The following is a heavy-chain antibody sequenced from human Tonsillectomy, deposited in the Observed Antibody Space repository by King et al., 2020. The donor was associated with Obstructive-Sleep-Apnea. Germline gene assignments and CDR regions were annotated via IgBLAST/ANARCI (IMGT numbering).Heavy chain of an antibody. V-gene: IGHV3-23*04. CDR1: GFTFSSYA. Sequence: VQLVESGGGLVQPGGSLRLSCAASGFTFSSYAMSWVRQAPGKGLEWVSAISGSGGSTYYADSVKGRFTISRDNSKNTLYLQMNSLRAEDTAVYYCAKYGMAAAGTSQWFDYWGQGTLVTVSS. CDR3: AKYGMAAAGTSQWFDY. D-gene: IGHD6-13*01. CDR2: ISGSGGST. J-gene: IGHJ4*02.